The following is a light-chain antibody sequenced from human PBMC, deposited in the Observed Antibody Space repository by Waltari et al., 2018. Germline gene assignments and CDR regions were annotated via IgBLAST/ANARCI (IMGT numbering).Light chain of an antibody. V-gene: IGKV1-27*01. J-gene: IGKJ1*01. Sequence: DIQMTQSPSSLSPSVGDRVTIPCRASQGISNYLAWYQQKPGKVPKLLIYAASSLQSGVPSRFSGSGSGTDFTLTISSLQPEDVATYYCQNYNSAPRTFGQGTKVEIK. CDR3: QNYNSAPRT. CDR2: AAS. CDR1: QGISNY.